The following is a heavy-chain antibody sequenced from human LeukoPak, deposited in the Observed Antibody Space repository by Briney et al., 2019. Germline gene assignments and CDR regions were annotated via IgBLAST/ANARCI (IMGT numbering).Heavy chain of an antibody. V-gene: IGHV3-21*01. Sequence: PGGTLRLSCAASGFTFSSYGMNWVRQAPGKGLEWVSAISDSGSSTYYADSVKGRFTISRDNAKNSLYLQMNSLRAEDTAVYYCARESYDSRDYYYMDVWGKGTTVTISS. CDR3: ARESYDSRDYYYMDV. J-gene: IGHJ6*03. CDR1: GFTFSSYG. D-gene: IGHD3-22*01. CDR2: ISDSGSST.